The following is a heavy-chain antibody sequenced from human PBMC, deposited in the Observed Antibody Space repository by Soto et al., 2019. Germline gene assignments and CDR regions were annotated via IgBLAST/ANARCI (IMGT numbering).Heavy chain of an antibody. CDR1: GYTFTGYY. Sequence: QVQLVQSGAEVKKPGASVKVSCKASGYTFTGYYMHWVRQAPGQGLEWMGWINPNSGGTNYAQKFQGWVTMTRDTSISTAYMELSRLRSDDTAVYYCARAPSIAAADPNWFDPWGQGTLVTVSS. CDR2: INPNSGGT. D-gene: IGHD6-13*01. CDR3: ARAPSIAAADPNWFDP. V-gene: IGHV1-2*04. J-gene: IGHJ5*02.